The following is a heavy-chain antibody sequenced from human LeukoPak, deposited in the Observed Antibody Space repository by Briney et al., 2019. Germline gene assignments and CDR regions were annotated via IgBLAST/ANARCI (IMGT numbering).Heavy chain of an antibody. J-gene: IGHJ4*02. D-gene: IGHD3-10*01. CDR1: GYTFTNHG. CDR2: ISPHNDNT. CDR3: ARVPVLLWFGESDY. Sequence: GASVKVSCKASGYTFTNHGITWVRQAPGQGLEWMGWISPHNDNTDYAQNLQGRVTMTADTSTNTVYMELRSLRSDDTAMYYCARVPVLLWFGESDYWGQGTLVTVSS. V-gene: IGHV1-18*04.